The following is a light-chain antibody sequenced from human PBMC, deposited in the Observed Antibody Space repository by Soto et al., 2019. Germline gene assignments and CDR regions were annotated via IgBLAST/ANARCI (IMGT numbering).Light chain of an antibody. CDR2: GAS. V-gene: IGKV3-15*01. CDR3: QQYNDWPLYT. J-gene: IGKJ2*01. Sequence: EIVLTQSPGTLSLSPGERATLSCRASQSVSSSYLAWYQQKPGQAPRLLIYGASTRATGIPARFSGSGSGTEFTLTISSLQSEDFAVYYCQQYNDWPLYTFGQGTTGDIK. CDR1: QSVSSSY.